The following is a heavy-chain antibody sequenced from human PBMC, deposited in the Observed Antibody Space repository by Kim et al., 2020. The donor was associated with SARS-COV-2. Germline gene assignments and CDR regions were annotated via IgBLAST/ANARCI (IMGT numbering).Heavy chain of an antibody. D-gene: IGHD3-10*01. CDR2: MNPNSGNT. V-gene: IGHV1-8*01. J-gene: IGHJ3*02. CDR3: ARGKSGSGYYYRAPGAFDI. CDR1: GYTFTSYD. Sequence: ASVKVSCKASGYTFTSYDINWVRQATGQGLEWMGWMNPNSGNTGYAQNFQGRVTMTRNTSISTAYMELSSLRSEDTAVYYCARGKSGSGYYYRAPGAFDIWGQGTMVTVSS.